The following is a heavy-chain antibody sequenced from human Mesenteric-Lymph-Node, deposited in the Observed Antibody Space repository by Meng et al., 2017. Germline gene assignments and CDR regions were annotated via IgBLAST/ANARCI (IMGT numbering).Heavy chain of an antibody. CDR3: ARVRSLAVAGTFYY. CDR1: GGSFSGYY. CDR2: INHSGST. J-gene: IGHJ4*02. V-gene: IGHV4-34*01. Sequence: SETLSLTCAVYGGSFSGYYWSWIRQPPGKGLEWIGEINHSGSTNYNPSLKSRVTISVDTSKNQFSLKLSSVTAADTAVYYCARVRSLAVAGTFYYWGQGTLVTVSS. D-gene: IGHD6-19*01.